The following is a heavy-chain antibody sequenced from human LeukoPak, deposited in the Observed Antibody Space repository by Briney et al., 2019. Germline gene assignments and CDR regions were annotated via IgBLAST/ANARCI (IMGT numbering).Heavy chain of an antibody. Sequence: SETLSLTCTLSGGFISSSSYYWGWLRQPPGKGLEWIGDIYYTGSTYYNASLKSRVSISIDTSNNHFSLKLSSVTAADTALYYCARRRYYDSTGYLDWGQGTLVTVSS. D-gene: IGHD3-22*01. CDR3: ARRRYYDSTGYLD. J-gene: IGHJ1*01. CDR1: GGFISSSSYY. V-gene: IGHV4-39*02. CDR2: IYYTGST.